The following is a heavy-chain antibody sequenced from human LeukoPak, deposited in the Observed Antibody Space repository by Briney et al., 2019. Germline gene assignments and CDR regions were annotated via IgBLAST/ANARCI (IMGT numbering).Heavy chain of an antibody. J-gene: IGHJ4*02. CDR1: GGTFSSYA. Sequence: ASVKVSCKASGGTFSSYAISWVRQAPGQGLEWMGGIIPIFGTANYAQKFQGRVTITADKSTSTAYMELSSLRSEDTAVYYCARDYNRRQEVGYWGQGTLVTVSP. CDR2: IIPIFGTA. CDR3: ARDYNRRQEVGY. V-gene: IGHV1-69*06. D-gene: IGHD3-10*01.